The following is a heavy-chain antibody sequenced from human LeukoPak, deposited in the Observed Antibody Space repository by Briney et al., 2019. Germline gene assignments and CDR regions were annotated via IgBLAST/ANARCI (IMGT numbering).Heavy chain of an antibody. J-gene: IGHJ5*02. Sequence: SETLSLTCVVSGASISRHYWSWIRQPPGKGLEWIGYISASGRTNYNPAPKSRVTISGDTSNNQFSLRLTSVTAADTAVYYCARHRENSYESSHMGFDPWGPGTLVTVSS. CDR2: ISASGRT. CDR1: GASISRHY. D-gene: IGHD3-22*01. CDR3: ARHRENSYESSHMGFDP. V-gene: IGHV4-4*09.